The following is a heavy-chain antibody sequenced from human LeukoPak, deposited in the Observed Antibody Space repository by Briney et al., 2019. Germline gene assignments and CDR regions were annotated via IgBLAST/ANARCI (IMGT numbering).Heavy chain of an antibody. J-gene: IGHJ4*02. D-gene: IGHD2-2*01. CDR2: ISGDGTNK. CDR1: GFTFSNYG. CDR3: AKDIVATAETHYFDY. Sequence: GGSLRLSCAASGFTFSNYGMHWFRQAPGKGLEWVAVISGDGTNKFYVDSVKGRFTISRDNSKNTLYLQMNSLRAEDTAVYYCAKDIVATAETHYFDYWGQGTLVTVSS. V-gene: IGHV3-30*18.